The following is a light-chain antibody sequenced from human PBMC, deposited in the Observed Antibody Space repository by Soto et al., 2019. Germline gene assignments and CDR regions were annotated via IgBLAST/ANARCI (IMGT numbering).Light chain of an antibody. V-gene: IGKV1-12*01. CDR3: QQANSFPLT. CDR1: QDIRSW. J-gene: IGKJ4*01. CDR2: AAT. Sequence: DIQKTQTPSHVSASVGDRVSITCRASQDIRSWLAWYQQRPGKAPKLLIYAATILQSGVPSRFSGSGSGTAFTLTISNLQPEDFASYFCQQANSFPLTFGGGTKVDIK.